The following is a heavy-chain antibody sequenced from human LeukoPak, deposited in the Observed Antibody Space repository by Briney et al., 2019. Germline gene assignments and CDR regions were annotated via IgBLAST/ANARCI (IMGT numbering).Heavy chain of an antibody. V-gene: IGHV4-59*01. J-gene: IGHJ5*02. CDR2: IYNSGST. CDR1: GGSISSYY. CDR3: ARGPYDILTGYTGGWFDP. D-gene: IGHD3-9*01. Sequence: PSGTLSLTCTASGGSISSYYWSWIRQPPGKGLEWIGYIYNSGSTNYNTSLNYHVLRALHTSKNQFSLKLSSVTAADTAVYYCARGPYDILTGYTGGWFDPWGQGSLVGVSS.